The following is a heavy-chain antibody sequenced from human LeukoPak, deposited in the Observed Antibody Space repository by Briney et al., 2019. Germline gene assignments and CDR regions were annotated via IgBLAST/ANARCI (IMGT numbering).Heavy chain of an antibody. Sequence: SETLSLTCAVYGGSFSGYYWSWIRQPPGKGLEWIGEINHSGSTNYNPSLKSRVTISVDTSKNQFSLKLSSVTAADTAVYYCARDSYDYVWGSYRKFDYWGQGTLVTISS. CDR3: ARDSYDYVWGSYRKFDY. V-gene: IGHV4-34*01. D-gene: IGHD3-16*02. CDR1: GGSFSGYY. CDR2: INHSGST. J-gene: IGHJ4*02.